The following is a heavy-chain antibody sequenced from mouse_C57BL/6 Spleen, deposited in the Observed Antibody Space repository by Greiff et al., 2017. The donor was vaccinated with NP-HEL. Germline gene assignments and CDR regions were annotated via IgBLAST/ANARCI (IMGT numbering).Heavy chain of an antibody. D-gene: IGHD2-5*01. Sequence: QVQLQQPGTELVKPGASVKLSCKASGYTFTSYWMHWVKQRPGQGLEWIGNINPSNGGTNYNEKFKSKATLTVDKSSSTAYMQRSSLTSEDSAVYYCARNTNYSYYFDYWGQGTTLTVSS. CDR1: GYTFTSYW. CDR3: ARNTNYSYYFDY. CDR2: INPSNGGT. J-gene: IGHJ2*01. V-gene: IGHV1-53*01.